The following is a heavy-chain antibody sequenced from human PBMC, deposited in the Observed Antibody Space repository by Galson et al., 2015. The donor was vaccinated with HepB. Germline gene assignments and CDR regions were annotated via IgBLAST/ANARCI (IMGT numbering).Heavy chain of an antibody. CDR2: IRKDGSNK. J-gene: IGHJ4*02. Sequence: SLRLSCAASGFTFSGFGMHWVRQAPGKGLEWVSFIRKDGSNKYYADSLKGRFTVSRDNSKNTLYLQMNSLRAEDTAVYYCAKDGGSYFDSWGQGTLVTVSS. V-gene: IGHV3-30*02. D-gene: IGHD1-26*01. CDR1: GFTFSGFG. CDR3: AKDGGSYFDS.